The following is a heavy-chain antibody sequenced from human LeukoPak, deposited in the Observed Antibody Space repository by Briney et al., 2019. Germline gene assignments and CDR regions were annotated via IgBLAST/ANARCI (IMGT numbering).Heavy chain of an antibody. CDR2: IYHSGST. CDR3: ARARRFLEWSSRQWFDP. CDR1: GGSISSGGYS. V-gene: IGHV4-30-2*01. Sequence: PSETLSLTCAVSGGSISSGGYSWSWIRQPPGKGLEWIGYIYHSGSTYYNPSLKSRVTISVDRSKNQFSLKLSSVTAADTAVYYCARARRFLEWSSRQWFDPWGQGTLVTVSS. J-gene: IGHJ5*02. D-gene: IGHD3-3*01.